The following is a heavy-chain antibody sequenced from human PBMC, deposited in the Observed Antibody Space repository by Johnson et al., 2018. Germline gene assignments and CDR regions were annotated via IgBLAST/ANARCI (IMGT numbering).Heavy chain of an antibody. Sequence: QVQLGQSGGGVVQPGRSLRLSCAASGLAFSSYGLHWVRQAPGKGLEWVAIISYDGSDKYYVDAVKGRFTISRDNAKKSLSMPMNSLRAEDTAVYYWSRGYDDYLSNDAFDIWGQGTMVTVSS. CDR1: GLAFSSYG. CDR2: ISYDGSDK. V-gene: IGHV3-30*03. CDR3: SRGYDDYLSNDAFDI. D-gene: IGHD4-17*01. J-gene: IGHJ3*02.